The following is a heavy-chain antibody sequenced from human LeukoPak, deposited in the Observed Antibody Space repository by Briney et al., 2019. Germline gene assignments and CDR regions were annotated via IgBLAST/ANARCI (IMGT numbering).Heavy chain of an antibody. V-gene: IGHV4-39*01. Sequence: SETLSLTCTVSGGSISSSSYYWGWIRQPPGKGLEWIGTIYYTGSTYYNPSLKSRVTISVGTSKNQCSLKVTSVTAADTAVYYCARRRGWYPVDYWGQGTLVTVSS. CDR2: IYYTGST. CDR1: GGSISSSSYY. CDR3: ARRRGWYPVDY. J-gene: IGHJ4*02. D-gene: IGHD6-19*01.